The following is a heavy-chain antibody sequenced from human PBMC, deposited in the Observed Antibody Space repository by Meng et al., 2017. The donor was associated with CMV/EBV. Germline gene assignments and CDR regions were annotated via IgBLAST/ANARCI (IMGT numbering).Heavy chain of an antibody. V-gene: IGHV1-18*01. CDR2: IRVYNGNT. Sequence: ASVTVSCKASGYTFTSYGISWLRQPTGQGLEWMGWIRVYNGNTNYAQKFQGRVTMTTDTSTRTAYMELRSLRSDDTAVYYCARVGPRSSSSRGYFDYWGQGTLVTVSS. CDR1: GYTFTSYG. D-gene: IGHD6-13*01. CDR3: ARVGPRSSSSRGYFDY. J-gene: IGHJ4*02.